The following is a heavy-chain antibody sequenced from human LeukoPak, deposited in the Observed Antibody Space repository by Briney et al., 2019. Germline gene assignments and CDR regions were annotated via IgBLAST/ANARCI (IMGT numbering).Heavy chain of an antibody. CDR1: GFTFSSYA. Sequence: QTGGSLRLSCAASGFTFSSYAMSWVRQAPGKGLEWVSAISGSGGSTYYADSVKGRFTISRDNAKNSLYLQMNSLRAEDTAVYYCAREPRGAYTYYFDYWGQGTLVTVSS. J-gene: IGHJ4*02. CDR3: AREPRGAYTYYFDY. V-gene: IGHV3-23*01. D-gene: IGHD1-26*01. CDR2: ISGSGGST.